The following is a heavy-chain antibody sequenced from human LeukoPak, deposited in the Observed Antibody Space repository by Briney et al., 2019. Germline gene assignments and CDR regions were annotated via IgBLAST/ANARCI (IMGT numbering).Heavy chain of an antibody. Sequence: GRSLRLSCAASGFTFSSYAMHWVRQAPGKGLEWVAVISYDGSNKYYAGSVKGRFTISRDNSKNTLYLQINSLRAEDTAVYYCAREEALDSSSWRGCAFDIWGQGTMVTVSS. V-gene: IGHV3-30*01. D-gene: IGHD6-13*01. J-gene: IGHJ3*02. CDR3: AREEALDSSSWRGCAFDI. CDR2: ISYDGSNK. CDR1: GFTFSSYA.